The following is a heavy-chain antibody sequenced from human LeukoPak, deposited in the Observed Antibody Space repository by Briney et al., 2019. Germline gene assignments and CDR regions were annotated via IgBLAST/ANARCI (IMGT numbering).Heavy chain of an antibody. CDR2: INPNSGGT. CDR3: ARDDRLWFGESLNWFDP. J-gene: IGHJ5*02. Sequence: ASVKVSCKASAYTFTGYYMHWVRQAPGQGLEWMGWINPNSGGTNYAQKFQGRVTMTRDTSISTAYMELSRLRSDDTAVYYCARDDRLWFGESLNWFDPWGQGTLVTVSS. V-gene: IGHV1-2*02. CDR1: AYTFTGYY. D-gene: IGHD3-10*01.